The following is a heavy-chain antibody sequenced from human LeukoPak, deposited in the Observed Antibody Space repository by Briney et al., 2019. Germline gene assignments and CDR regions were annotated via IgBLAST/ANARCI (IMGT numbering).Heavy chain of an antibody. CDR1: GYTLNTFS. CDR2: LIHIFDTS. V-gene: IGHV1-69*06. CDR3: ARETSQKGAHYMDV. Sequence: GASVKVSCKASGYTLNTFSISWVRQAPGQGLEWMGGLIHIFDTSNYAQKFQGRVTFTADKITNTAYMDLTSLTSEDTAVYYCARETSQKGAHYMDVWGKGTTVTISS. J-gene: IGHJ6*03. D-gene: IGHD3-16*01.